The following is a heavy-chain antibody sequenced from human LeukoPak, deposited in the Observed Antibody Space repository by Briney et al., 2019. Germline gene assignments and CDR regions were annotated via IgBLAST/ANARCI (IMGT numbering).Heavy chain of an antibody. CDR2: ISAYNGNT. CDR1: GYTFTSYG. J-gene: IGHJ3*02. V-gene: IGHV1-18*01. CDR3: ARDMTYYDILTGYSPDAFDI. Sequence: ASVKVSCKASGYTFTSYGISWVRQAPGQGLEWMGWISAYNGNTNYAQKLQGRVTMTTDTSTSTAYMELRSLRSDDTAVYYCARDMTYYDILTGYSPDAFDIWGQGTMVTVSS. D-gene: IGHD3-9*01.